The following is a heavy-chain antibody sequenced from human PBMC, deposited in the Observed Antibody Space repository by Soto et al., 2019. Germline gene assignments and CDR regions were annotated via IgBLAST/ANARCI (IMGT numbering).Heavy chain of an antibody. D-gene: IGHD3-10*01. CDR1: GFTFSSYG. CDR3: AKDGSYDAFDI. V-gene: IGHV3-30*18. J-gene: IGHJ3*02. CDR2: ISYDGSNK. Sequence: PWGSLRLSCAASGFTFSSYGMHWVRQAPGKGLEWVAVISYDGSNKYYADSVKGRFTISRDNSKNTLYLQMNSLRAEDTAVYYCAKDGSYDAFDIWGQGTMVTVSS.